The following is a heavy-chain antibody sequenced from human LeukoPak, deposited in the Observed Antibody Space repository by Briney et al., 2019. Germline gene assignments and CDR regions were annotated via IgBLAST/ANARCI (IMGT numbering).Heavy chain of an antibody. J-gene: IGHJ3*02. CDR3: ARSDGYGLVGI. V-gene: IGHV4-39*07. CDR1: GVSISSGSNY. CDR2: IYSRGNT. Sequence: SETLSLACSVSGVSISSGSNYWGWIRQPPGKTLEWIGSIYSRGNTYYNPSLKSRVIILIDTAKNHFSLNLSSVTAADTAVYYCARSDGYGLVGIWGQGTMVTVSS. D-gene: IGHD3-10*01.